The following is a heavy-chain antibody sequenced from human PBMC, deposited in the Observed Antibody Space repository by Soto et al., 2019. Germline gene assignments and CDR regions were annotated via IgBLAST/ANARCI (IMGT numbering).Heavy chain of an antibody. V-gene: IGHV3-21*01. CDR2: ISSSSSYI. CDR3: ARMGIGIAVATYYYYGMDV. Sequence: ESGGGLVKPGGSLRLSCAASGFTFSSYSMNWVRQAPGKGLEWVSSISSSSSYIYYADSVKGRFTISRDNAKNSLYLQMNSLRAEDTAVYYCARMGIGIAVATYYYYGMDVWGQGTTVTVSS. D-gene: IGHD6-19*01. CDR1: GFTFSSYS. J-gene: IGHJ6*02.